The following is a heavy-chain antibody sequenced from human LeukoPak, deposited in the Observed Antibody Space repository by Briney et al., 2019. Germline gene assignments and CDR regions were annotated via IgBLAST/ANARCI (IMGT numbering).Heavy chain of an antibody. V-gene: IGHV3-30*03. CDR1: GFTFTSYG. CDR2: ISYDGSNK. Sequence: PGRSLRLSCAASGFTFTSYGMHWVRQAPGKGLEWVAVISYDGSNKYYADSVRGRFTISRDNSKNTLYLQMNSLRAEDTAVYYCARDGPATVALDYWGQGTLVTVSS. J-gene: IGHJ4*02. CDR3: ARDGPATVALDY. D-gene: IGHD4-23*01.